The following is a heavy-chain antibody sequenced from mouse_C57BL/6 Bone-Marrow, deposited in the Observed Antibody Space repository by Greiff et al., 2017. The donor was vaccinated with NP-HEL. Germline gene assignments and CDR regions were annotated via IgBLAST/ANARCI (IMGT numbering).Heavy chain of an antibody. D-gene: IGHD1-1*01. CDR3: ARKQRGVVATDY. J-gene: IGHJ2*01. Sequence: VKLQESGAELARPGASVKLSCKASGYTFTSYGISWVKQRTGQGLEWIGEIYPRSGNTYYNEKFKGKATLTADKSSSTAYMELRSLTSEDSAVYFCARKQRGVVATDYWGQGTTLTVSS. V-gene: IGHV1-81*01. CDR1: GYTFTSYG. CDR2: IYPRSGNT.